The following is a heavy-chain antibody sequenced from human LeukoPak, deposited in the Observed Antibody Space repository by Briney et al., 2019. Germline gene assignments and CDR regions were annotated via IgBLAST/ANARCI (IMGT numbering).Heavy chain of an antibody. CDR2: MNQGGSET. J-gene: IGHJ4*02. CDR1: GFTFGRHW. CDR3: ARDGVAGGFGY. V-gene: IGHV3-7*01. Sequence: GGSLRLSCAASGFTFGRHWMSWVRQAPGKGLEWVAHMNQGGSETTNVDSVKGRITISRDDAKNLVFLQMNSLRVEDTAVYYCARDGVAGGFGYWGQGILVTVSS. D-gene: IGHD6-19*01.